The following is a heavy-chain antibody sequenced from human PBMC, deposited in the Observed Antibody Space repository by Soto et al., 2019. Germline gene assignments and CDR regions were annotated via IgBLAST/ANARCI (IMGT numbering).Heavy chain of an antibody. Sequence: PGESLKISCQGSGYSFADSWIGWVRQVPGRGLEWVGIIYPGYSDIRYRPSFQGRVTISADKSVNTAYLQWSSLRASDTAIYYCARPPGSATLFANWGQGTPVTVSS. CDR1: GYSFADSW. J-gene: IGHJ4*02. CDR3: ARPPGSATLFAN. D-gene: IGHD2-15*01. CDR2: IYPGYSDI. V-gene: IGHV5-51*01.